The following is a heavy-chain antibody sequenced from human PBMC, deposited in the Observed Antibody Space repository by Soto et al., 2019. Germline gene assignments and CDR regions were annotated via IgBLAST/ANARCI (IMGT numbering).Heavy chain of an antibody. V-gene: IGHV4-31*03. Sequence: QVQLQESGPGLVKASQTLSLTCTVSGDSISSGAYHWSWVRQLPGKGLEWIGFIQSSGRTQYNPSLQSRLTMSGDTSKNQFSLRLTSVTAADTAVYYCATYVVGAGGTGSWGQGTLVTVSS. CDR3: ATYVVGAGGTGS. CDR2: IQSSGRT. D-gene: IGHD6-13*01. CDR1: GDSISSGAYH. J-gene: IGHJ5*02.